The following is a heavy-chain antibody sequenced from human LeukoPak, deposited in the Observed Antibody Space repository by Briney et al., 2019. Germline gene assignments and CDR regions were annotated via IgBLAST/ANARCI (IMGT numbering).Heavy chain of an antibody. Sequence: GASVKVSCKASGYTFSSYFMHWVRQAPGQGLECMGIINPRGGSTSYAQKFQGRVTMTRDTSTSTVYMELSSLRSEDTAVYYCARDVEMAKYYFDYWGQGTLVTVSS. CDR1: GYTFSSYF. CDR2: INPRGGST. V-gene: IGHV1-46*01. J-gene: IGHJ4*02. CDR3: ARDVEMAKYYFDY. D-gene: IGHD5-24*01.